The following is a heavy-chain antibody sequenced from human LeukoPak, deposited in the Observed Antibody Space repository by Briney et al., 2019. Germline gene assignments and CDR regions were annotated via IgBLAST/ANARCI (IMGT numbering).Heavy chain of an antibody. CDR3: AREGSIHVWSREFDP. Sequence: ASVKVSCKASGYTFTSYGISWVRQAPGQGLEWMGWISAYNGNTNYAQKFQGRVTMTTDTSTSTAYMELRSLRSDDTAAYYCAREGSIHVWSREFDPWGQGTLVTVSS. D-gene: IGHD5-18*01. V-gene: IGHV1-18*01. CDR1: GYTFTSYG. CDR2: ISAYNGNT. J-gene: IGHJ5*02.